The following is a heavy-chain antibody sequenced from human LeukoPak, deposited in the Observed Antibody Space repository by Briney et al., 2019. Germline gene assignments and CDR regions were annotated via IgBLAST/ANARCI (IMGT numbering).Heavy chain of an antibody. J-gene: IGHJ6*02. Sequence: GGSLRLSCAGSEFIVSNSYMSWVRQAPGKGLEWVSYISSSSSYTNYADSVKGRFTISRDNAKNSLYLQMNSLRAEDTAVYYCARAPHYSNYGPYYYGMDVWGQGTTVTVSS. CDR1: EFIVSNSY. D-gene: IGHD4-11*01. CDR2: ISSSSSYT. CDR3: ARAPHYSNYGPYYYGMDV. V-gene: IGHV3-11*06.